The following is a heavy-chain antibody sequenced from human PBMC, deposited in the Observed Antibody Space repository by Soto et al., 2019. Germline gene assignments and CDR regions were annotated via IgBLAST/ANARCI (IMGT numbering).Heavy chain of an antibody. D-gene: IGHD2-21*01. CDR3: AASCVACGGFNYYGMDV. CDR1: GGSIYNNHYY. CDR2: IYYSGTT. V-gene: IGHV4-31*03. Sequence: SETLSLTCTVSGGSIYNNHYYWSWIRQHPGKGLEWIGYIYYSGTTYYNPSLKSRVTISVDTSKNQFSLKLSSVTAADTAVYYCAASCVACGGFNYYGMDVWGQGTTVTVSS. J-gene: IGHJ6*02.